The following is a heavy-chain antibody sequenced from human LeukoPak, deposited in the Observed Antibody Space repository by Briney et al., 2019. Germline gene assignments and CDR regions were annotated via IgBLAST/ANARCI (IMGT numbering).Heavy chain of an antibody. CDR1: GGSSSGYY. D-gene: IGHD6-19*01. Sequence: SETLSLTCAVSGGSSSGYYWCWIRQPPGKGLEWIGEINHSGSTNYNASLKSRVTISVDTSMNQFSLKLSSVTAADTAVYYCARGHIAVAGIAYYFDYWGQGTRVTVSS. V-gene: IGHV4-34*01. CDR2: INHSGST. CDR3: ARGHIAVAGIAYYFDY. J-gene: IGHJ4*02.